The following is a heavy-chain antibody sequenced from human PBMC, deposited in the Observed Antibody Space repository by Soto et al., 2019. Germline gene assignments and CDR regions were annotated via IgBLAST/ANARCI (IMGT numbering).Heavy chain of an antibody. J-gene: IGHJ6*03. CDR3: ARQGYCTGGSCYLSYYYYYMDV. V-gene: IGHV4-39*01. D-gene: IGHD2-15*01. CDR2: IYHSGST. CDR1: GGSISSNRYY. Sequence: SETLSLTCTVSGGSISSNRYYWGWIRQPPGKGLEWIGSIYHSGSTDYNASLKSRVTISVDTSKNQFSLKLRSVTAADTAVYYCARQGYCTGGSCYLSYYYYYMDVWGKGTTVTVSS.